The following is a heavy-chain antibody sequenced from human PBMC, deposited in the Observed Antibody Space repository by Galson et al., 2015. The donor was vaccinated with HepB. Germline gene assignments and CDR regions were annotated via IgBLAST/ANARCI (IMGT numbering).Heavy chain of an antibody. J-gene: IGHJ4*02. CDR2: IFDSGDTT. CDR3: ARQMGTRMPFDY. V-gene: IGHV4-59*08. CDR1: GDSVSSYY. D-gene: IGHD5-24*01. Sequence: LSLTCTVSGDSVSSYYWSWIRQSPGKGLEWIGYIFDSGDTTKYTPSLQSRVSISSDTSKNQFSLKLSSVTAADTALYYCARQMGTRMPFDYWGQGTLVTVSS.